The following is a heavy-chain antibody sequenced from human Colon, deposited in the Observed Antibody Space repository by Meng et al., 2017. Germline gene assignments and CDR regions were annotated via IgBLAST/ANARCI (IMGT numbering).Heavy chain of an antibody. CDR3: ARGLNIHRFYDD. V-gene: IGHV3-30*01. CDR1: GFTFSDSA. CDR2: TSHDETDK. D-gene: IGHD2/OR15-2a*01. Sequence: GESLKISCAASGFTFSDSAMHWVRQSPGKGLEWVGLTSHDETDKFYADSVKGRFTISRDNSNNTLYLQMDSLRPEDTAVYFCARGLNIHRFYDDWGRGTLVTVSS. J-gene: IGHJ4*02.